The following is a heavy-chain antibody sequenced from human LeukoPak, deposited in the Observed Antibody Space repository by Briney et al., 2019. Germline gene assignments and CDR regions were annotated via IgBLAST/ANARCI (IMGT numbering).Heavy chain of an antibody. D-gene: IGHD1-26*01. V-gene: IGHV3-23*01. Sequence: PGGSLRLSCAASGFTFSSYAMSWVRQAPGKGLEWVSAISGSGSSTYYADSVKGRFTISRDNSKNTLYLQMNSLRAEDTAVYYCAKNPQRGRVGAAYRWYYFDYWGQGTLVTVSS. CDR3: AKNPQRGRVGAAYRWYYFDY. CDR1: GFTFSSYA. CDR2: ISGSGSST. J-gene: IGHJ4*02.